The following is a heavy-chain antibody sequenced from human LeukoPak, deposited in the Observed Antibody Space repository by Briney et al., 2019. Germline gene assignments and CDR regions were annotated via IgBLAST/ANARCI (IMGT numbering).Heavy chain of an antibody. CDR2: IYTSGST. Sequence: SETLSLTCTVSGGSISSGSYYWSWIRQPAGKGLEWIGRIYTSGSTNYNPSLKSRVTISVDTSKNQFSLKLSSVTAADTAVYYCARGGSYVWGSYRLKSWFDPWGQGTLVTVSS. D-gene: IGHD3-16*02. V-gene: IGHV4-61*02. CDR3: ARGGSYVWGSYRLKSWFDP. J-gene: IGHJ5*02. CDR1: GGSISSGSYY.